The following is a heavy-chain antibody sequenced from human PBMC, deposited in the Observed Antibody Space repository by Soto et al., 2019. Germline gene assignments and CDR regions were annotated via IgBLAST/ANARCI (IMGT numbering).Heavy chain of an antibody. CDR1: GGSINNYY. CDR2: IFYSGSP. Sequence: SETLSLTCTVSGGSINNYYWSWIRQPPGKGLEWIGYIFYSGSPTYSPSLKSRVTISVDTSKNHFSLRLTSVTAADTAVYYCARGSDYGRYWGQGTLVTVSS. J-gene: IGHJ4*02. D-gene: IGHD4-17*01. V-gene: IGHV4-59*01. CDR3: ARGSDYGRY.